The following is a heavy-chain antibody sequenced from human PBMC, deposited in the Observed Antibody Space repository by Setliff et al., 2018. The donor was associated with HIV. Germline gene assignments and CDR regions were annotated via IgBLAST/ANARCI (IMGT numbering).Heavy chain of an antibody. CDR2: ISSTSSYM. D-gene: IGHD3-22*01. J-gene: IGHJ3*01. CDR1: RFTLSSYT. CDR3: ARDPDYYDDSGYADAFDV. Sequence: GGSLRLSCAASRFTLSSYTMNWVRQAPGKGLEWVSSISSTSSYMYYADSVKGRFTISRDNPKNSLYLQMNSLRAEDTAVYYCARDPDYYDDSGYADAFDVWGQGTMVTVSS. V-gene: IGHV3-21*01.